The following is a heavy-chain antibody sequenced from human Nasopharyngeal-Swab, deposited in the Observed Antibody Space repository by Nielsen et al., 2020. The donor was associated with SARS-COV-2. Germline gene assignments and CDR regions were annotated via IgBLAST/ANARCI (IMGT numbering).Heavy chain of an antibody. J-gene: IGHJ4*02. CDR2: IWYDGSNK. CDR3: AREYSSGWYIFDY. CDR1: GFTFSSYG. Sequence: GESLKISCAASGFTFSSYGMHWVRQAPGKGLEWVAVIWYDGSNKYYAVSVKGRFTISRDNSKNTLYLQMNSLRAEDTAVYYCAREYSSGWYIFDYWGQGTLVTVSS. D-gene: IGHD6-19*01. V-gene: IGHV3-33*08.